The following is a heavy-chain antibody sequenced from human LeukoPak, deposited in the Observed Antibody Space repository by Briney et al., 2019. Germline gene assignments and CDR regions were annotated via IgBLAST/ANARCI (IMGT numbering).Heavy chain of an antibody. CDR1: GYNFTTHW. V-gene: IGHV5-51*01. CDR3: ARLKDYKYYGMDV. J-gene: IGHJ6*02. CDR2: IWPGDSDT. Sequence: GESLKISCKGSGYNFTTHWISWVRQMPGKGLEWMGIIWPGDSDTRYSPSFQGQVTISVDKSISTADLQWSSLKASDTAMYYCARLKDYKYYGMDVWGQGTTVTVFS.